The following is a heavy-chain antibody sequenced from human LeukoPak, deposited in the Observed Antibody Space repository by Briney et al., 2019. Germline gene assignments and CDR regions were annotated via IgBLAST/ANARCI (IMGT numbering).Heavy chain of an antibody. J-gene: IGHJ4*02. CDR1: GGSTSGYS. Sequence: SETLSLKCTVSGGSTSGYSWSWIRQPAGRGLEWIGRVYTSENSNYNPSLRSRVSMLIDTSESQFSLTLTSVTAADTAVYFCARVAGASNIWGFFDYWGQGVLVIVSS. CDR3: ARVAGASNIWGFFDY. D-gene: IGHD3-16*01. CDR2: VYTSENS. V-gene: IGHV4-4*07.